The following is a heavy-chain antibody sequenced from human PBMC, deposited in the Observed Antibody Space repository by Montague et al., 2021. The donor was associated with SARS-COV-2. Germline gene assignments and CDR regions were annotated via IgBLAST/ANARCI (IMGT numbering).Heavy chain of an antibody. CDR2: IYHGGFT. CDR3: ARHRNYGDHSLDNWFHP. V-gene: IGHV4-38-2*01. Sequence: SDTLSLTCSVSGYSISSGYFWGWIRQPPGKGLEWIGAIYHGGFTHYNPSLKSRLTISIDTSKNQFSLKLTSVTAADTAVYYCARHRNYGDHSLDNWFHPWGQGTLVTVSS. D-gene: IGHD4-17*01. CDR1: GYSISSGYF. J-gene: IGHJ5*02.